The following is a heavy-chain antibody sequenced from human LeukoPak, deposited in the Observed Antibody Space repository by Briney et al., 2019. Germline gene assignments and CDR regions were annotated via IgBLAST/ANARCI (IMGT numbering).Heavy chain of an antibody. D-gene: IGHD5-18*01. V-gene: IGHV4-31*11. CDR3: ARGDTAMVTPGY. CDR1: GGSFSGYY. Sequence: SETLSLTCAVYGGSFSGYYWSWIRQHPGKGLEWIGYIYYSGSTYYNPSLRSRVTISVDTSKNQFSLKLSSVTAADTAVYYCARGDTAMVTPGYWGQGTLVTVSS. CDR2: IYYSGST. J-gene: IGHJ4*02.